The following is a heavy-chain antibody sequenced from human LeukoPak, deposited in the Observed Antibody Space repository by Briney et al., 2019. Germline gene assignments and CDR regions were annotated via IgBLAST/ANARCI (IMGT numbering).Heavy chain of an antibody. J-gene: IGHJ5*02. CDR2: IKQDGSEK. CDR1: GFTFSSYW. Sequence: GGSLRLSCAASGFTFSSYWMSWVRQAPGKGLEWVANIKQDGSEKYYVDSVKGRFTISRDNAKNSLYLQMNSLRAEDTAVYYCARNRTPGVYAIGVFDPWGQGTLVTVSS. CDR3: ARNRTPGVYAIGVFDP. D-gene: IGHD2-8*01. V-gene: IGHV3-7*01.